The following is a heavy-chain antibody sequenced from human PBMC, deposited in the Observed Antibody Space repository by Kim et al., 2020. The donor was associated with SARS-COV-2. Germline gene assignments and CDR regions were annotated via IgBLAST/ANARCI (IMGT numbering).Heavy chain of an antibody. CDR1: GFTFSSYW. V-gene: IGHV3-7*03. D-gene: IGHD2-15*01. Sequence: GGSLRLSCAASGFTFSSYWMSWVRQAPGKGLEWVANIKQDGSEKYYVDSVKGRFTISRDNAKNSLYLQMNSLRAEDTAVYYCARLRRCSGGSCYSFDYWGQGTLVTVSS. CDR3: ARLRRCSGGSCYSFDY. J-gene: IGHJ4*02. CDR2: IKQDGSEK.